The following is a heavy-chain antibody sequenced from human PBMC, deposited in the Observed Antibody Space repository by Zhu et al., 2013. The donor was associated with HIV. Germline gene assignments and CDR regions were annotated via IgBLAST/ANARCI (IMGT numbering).Heavy chain of an antibody. CDR2: ISDYNANT. D-gene: IGHD2-15*01. CDR1: GYTFVKYG. J-gene: IGHJ4*02. Sequence: QVQLVQSGAEVKKPGASVKVSCKASGYTFVKYGISWVRQAPGQGLEWMGWISDYNANTNYAQKFQGRVTMTTDTSTNTVYMDLRSLRSDDTATYYCARSGFCSGGSCKQFDYWGQGTLVTVSS. V-gene: IGHV1-18*01. CDR3: ARSGFCSGGSCKQFDY.